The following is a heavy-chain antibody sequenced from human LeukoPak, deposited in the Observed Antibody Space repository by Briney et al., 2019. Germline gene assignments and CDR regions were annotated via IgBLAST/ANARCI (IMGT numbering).Heavy chain of an antibody. J-gene: IGHJ4*02. CDR1: GFTFSSYG. D-gene: IGHD2-15*01. CDR2: IRYDGSNK. Sequence: GGSLRLSCAASGFTFSSYGMHWVRQAPGKGLEWVAFIRYDGSNKYYADSVKGRFTISRDNSKNTLYLQMNSLRAEDTAVYYCTKVALATGYYFDSWGQGTLVTVSS. CDR3: TKVALATGYYFDS. V-gene: IGHV3-30*02.